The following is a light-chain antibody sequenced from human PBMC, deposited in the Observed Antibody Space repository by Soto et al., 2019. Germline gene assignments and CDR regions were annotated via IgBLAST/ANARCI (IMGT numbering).Light chain of an antibody. Sequence: SYELTQPPSVSVAPGKTATITCGGNTIGRKSVHWYQQKPGQAPVLVIYYDIDRPSGTPERFSGSNSGNMATLTISRVEAGDEADYYCQVWDSGSDYAIFGGGTKVTVL. V-gene: IGLV3-21*01. CDR3: QVWDSGSDYAI. CDR2: YDI. J-gene: IGLJ2*01. CDR1: TIGRKS.